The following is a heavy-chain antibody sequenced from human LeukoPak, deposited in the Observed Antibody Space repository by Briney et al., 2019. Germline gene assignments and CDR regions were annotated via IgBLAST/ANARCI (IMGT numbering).Heavy chain of an antibody. CDR2: IYSGGST. CDR3: ARKTTGGIVVVSPRGAFDI. J-gene: IGHJ3*02. V-gene: IGHV3-66*01. CDR1: GCTVSSNY. D-gene: IGHD3-22*01. Sequence: GGSLRLSCAASGCTVSSNYMSWVRQAPGKGLEWVSVIYSGGSTYYADSVKGRFTISRDNSKNTLYLQMNSLRAEDTAVYYCARKTTGGIVVVSPRGAFDIWGQGTMVTVSS.